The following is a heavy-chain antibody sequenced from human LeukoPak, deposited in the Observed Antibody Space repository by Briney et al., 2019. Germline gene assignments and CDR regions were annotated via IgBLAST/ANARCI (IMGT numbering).Heavy chain of an antibody. CDR1: GFTFSSYA. CDR2: ISGSGGNT. D-gene: IGHD2-2*01. J-gene: IGHJ1*01. CDR3: AKDPGYCSSTSCYGSEYFQH. V-gene: IGHV3-23*01. Sequence: GGSLRLSCAASGFTFSSYAMSWVRQAPGKGLEWVSAISGSGGNTYYADSVKGRITISRDNSKNTLYLQMNSLRAEDTAVYYCAKDPGYCSSTSCYGSEYFQHWGQGTLVTVSS.